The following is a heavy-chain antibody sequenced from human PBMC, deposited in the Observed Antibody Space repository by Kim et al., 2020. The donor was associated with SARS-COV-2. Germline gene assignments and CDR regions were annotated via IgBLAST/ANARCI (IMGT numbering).Heavy chain of an antibody. Sequence: GGSLRLSCAASGFTFSDYYMSWIRQAPGKGLEWVSYISSSSSYTNYADSVKGRFTISRDNAKNSLYLQMNSLRAEDTAVYYCTSHRWLHLLNYWGQGTLVTVSS. CDR2: ISSSSSYT. D-gene: IGHD5-12*01. CDR3: TSHRWLHLLNY. CDR1: GFTFSDYY. J-gene: IGHJ4*02. V-gene: IGHV3-11*03.